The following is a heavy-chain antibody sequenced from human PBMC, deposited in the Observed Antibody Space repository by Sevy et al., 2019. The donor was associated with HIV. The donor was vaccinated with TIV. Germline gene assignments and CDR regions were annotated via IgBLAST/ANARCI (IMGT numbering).Heavy chain of an antibody. D-gene: IGHD5-18*01. CDR3: GRESRYSYFRY. Sequence: GGSLRLSCAASGFTFSSYWMSWVRQAPGKGLEWVANIKQDGSEKYYVDSVKGRFTISRDNAKNSLDLQMNSLRAEDTAVYYCGRESRYSYFRYWGQGTLVTVSS. J-gene: IGHJ4*02. V-gene: IGHV3-7*01. CDR2: IKQDGSEK. CDR1: GFTFSSYW.